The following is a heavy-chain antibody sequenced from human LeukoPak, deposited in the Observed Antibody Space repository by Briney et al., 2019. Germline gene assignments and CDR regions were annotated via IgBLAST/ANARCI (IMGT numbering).Heavy chain of an antibody. D-gene: IGHD6-19*01. CDR3: ATWSDSSGWPMFDY. CDR1: GYTLTELS. CDR2: FDPEDGET. Sequence: GASVKVSCKVSGYTLTELSTHWVRQAPGKGLEWMGGFDPEDGETIYAQKFQGRVTMTEDTSTDTAYMELSSLRSEDTAVYYCATWSDSSGWPMFDYWGQGTLVTVSS. J-gene: IGHJ4*02. V-gene: IGHV1-24*01.